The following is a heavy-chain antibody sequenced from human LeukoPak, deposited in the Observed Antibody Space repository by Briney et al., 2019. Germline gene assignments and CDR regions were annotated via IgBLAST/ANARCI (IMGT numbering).Heavy chain of an antibody. CDR3: LRGAHYDTGGYYY. D-gene: IGHD3-22*01. V-gene: IGHV3-74*01. CDR2: IKNDGSA. Sequence: PGGSLRLSCAASGFTFSNYWMHWVRQAPGKGLVWVSRIKNDGSAIYEGSVKGRFTISRDNAKNTLYLQMNSLRHEDTAVYYCLRGAHYDTGGYYYWGQGALVTVSS. CDR1: GFTFSNYW. J-gene: IGHJ4*02.